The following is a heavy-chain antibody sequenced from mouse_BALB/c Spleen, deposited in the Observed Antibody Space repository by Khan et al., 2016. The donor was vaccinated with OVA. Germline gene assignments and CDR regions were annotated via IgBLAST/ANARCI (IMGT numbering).Heavy chain of an antibody. D-gene: IGHD4-1*01. V-gene: IGHV1S136*01. CDR3: ARGNWQSYYFDN. CDR2: INPYNGGT. J-gene: IGHJ2*01. CDR1: GYTFTNYV. Sequence: VKLQQAGPELVKPGASVKMSGKASGYTFTNYVLHWVKQKPGQGLEWIGYINPYNGGTKYNEKFKGKATLASDKSSITANMELSSLTSEDSAVYYCARGNWQSYYFDNWCQGTTLTLSS.